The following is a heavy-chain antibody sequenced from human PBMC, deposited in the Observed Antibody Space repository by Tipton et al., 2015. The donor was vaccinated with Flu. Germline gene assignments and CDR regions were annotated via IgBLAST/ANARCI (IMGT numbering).Heavy chain of an antibody. CDR3: AREERTYDSSGYYLTGNWLDS. CDR2: MNANSGNT. V-gene: IGHV1-8*01. CDR1: GYSFTSHD. D-gene: IGHD3-22*01. J-gene: IGHJ5*01. Sequence: QVQLVQSGAEVKKPGASVKVSCKASGYSFTSHDINWVRQAAGQGLEWMGWMNANSGNTGYAPKFQGRVTMTRNTSISTAYMELRSLRSEDTAVYYCAREERTYDSSGYYLTGNWLDSWGQGTVVTLSS.